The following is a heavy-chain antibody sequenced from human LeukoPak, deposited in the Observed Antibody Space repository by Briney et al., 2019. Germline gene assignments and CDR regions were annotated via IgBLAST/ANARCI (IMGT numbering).Heavy chain of an antibody. Sequence: GGSLRLSCAASGFSFSDYYMNWVRQAPGRGLEWVSYISSSGSTIYYADSVKGRFTISRDNAKNSLYLQMSSLRAEDTAVYYCARAPKYYYDSSGYYFFDYWGQGTLVTVSS. V-gene: IGHV3-11*04. J-gene: IGHJ4*02. CDR2: ISSSGSTI. CDR1: GFSFSDYY. CDR3: ARAPKYYYDSSGYYFFDY. D-gene: IGHD3-22*01.